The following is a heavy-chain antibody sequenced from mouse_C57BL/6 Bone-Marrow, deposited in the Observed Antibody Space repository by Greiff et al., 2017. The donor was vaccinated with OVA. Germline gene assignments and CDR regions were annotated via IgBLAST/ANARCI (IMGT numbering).Heavy chain of an antibody. CDR3: AGGDLLWFGYYAMDY. D-gene: IGHD2-2*01. J-gene: IGHJ4*01. Sequence: VQLQQSGAELARPGASVKLSCKASGYTFTSYGISWVKQRTGQGLEWIGEIYPRSGNTYYNEKFKGKATLTADKSSSTAYMELRSLTSEDSAVYVCAGGDLLWFGYYAMDYWGQGTSVTVSA. CDR1: GYTFTSYG. V-gene: IGHV1-81*01. CDR2: IYPRSGNT.